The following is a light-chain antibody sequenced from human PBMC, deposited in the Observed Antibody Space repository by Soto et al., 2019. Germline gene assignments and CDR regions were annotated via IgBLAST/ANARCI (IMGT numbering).Light chain of an antibody. CDR2: GAS. CDR3: QQYDSSPVT. V-gene: IGKV3-20*01. J-gene: IGKJ1*01. Sequence: EIVLTQSPGTLSLSPGERATLSCRASQSVSSSYLAWYQQKPGQAPRLLIYGASSRATGIPDRFSGSGSGTDFTLTISRLEPEDFAVYSCQQYDSSPVTFGQGPKVEIK. CDR1: QSVSSSY.